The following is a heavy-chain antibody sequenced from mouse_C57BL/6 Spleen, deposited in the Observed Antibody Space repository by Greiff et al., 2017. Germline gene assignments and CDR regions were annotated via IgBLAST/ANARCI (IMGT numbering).Heavy chain of an antibody. J-gene: IGHJ3*01. Sequence: QVQLQQPGAELVRPGTSVKLSCKASGYTFTSYWMHWVKQRPGQGLEWIGVIDPSASYTNYNQKFKGKATLTVDTSSSTAYMQLSSLTSEDSAVYYCARVDYDWFAYWGQGTLVTVSA. CDR1: GYTFTSYW. V-gene: IGHV1-59*01. CDR2: IDPSASYT. D-gene: IGHD2-4*01. CDR3: ARVDYDWFAY.